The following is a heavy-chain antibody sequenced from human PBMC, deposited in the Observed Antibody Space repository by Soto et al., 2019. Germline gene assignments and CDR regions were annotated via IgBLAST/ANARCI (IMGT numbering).Heavy chain of an antibody. Sequence: EVQLVESGGGLVKPGGSLRLSCAASGFTFSSYSMNWVRQAPGKGLEWVSHDGAGGTILYADSVKGRFTVSRDNAKNSLYLQMNILRDGDTAVYYCARQGPYGDHDHWGQGTLVTVFS. CDR3: ARQGPYGDHDH. CDR1: GFTFSSYS. D-gene: IGHD4-17*01. V-gene: IGHV3-48*02. CDR2: DGAGGTI. J-gene: IGHJ4*02.